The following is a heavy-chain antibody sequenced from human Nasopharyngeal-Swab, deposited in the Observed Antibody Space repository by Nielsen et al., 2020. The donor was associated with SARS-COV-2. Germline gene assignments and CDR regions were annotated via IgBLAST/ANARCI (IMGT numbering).Heavy chain of an antibody. CDR3: AKAQGSCGHLYNWFDP. D-gene: IGHD6-13*01. V-gene: IGHV3-23*01. Sequence: WIRQPPGKGLEWVSAISGSGGRTYSADSVKGRFTISRDNSKNTLYLQMNSLRAEDTAVYYCAKAQGSCGHLYNWFDPWGQGTLVTVSS. J-gene: IGHJ5*02. CDR2: ISGSGGRT.